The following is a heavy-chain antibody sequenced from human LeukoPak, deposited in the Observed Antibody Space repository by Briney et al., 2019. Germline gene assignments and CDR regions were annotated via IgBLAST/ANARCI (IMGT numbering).Heavy chain of an antibody. J-gene: IGHJ4*02. CDR2: IYHSGST. V-gene: IGHV4-38-2*01. D-gene: IGHD3-22*01. CDR1: GFSISNGYY. Sequence: SETLSLTCAVSGFSISNGYYWGWIRQPPGKGLEWIGSIYHSGSTYYNPSLKSRVTISVDTSKNQFSLKLSSVTAADTAVYHCGRYSSGYYYYFDYWGQGTLVTVSS. CDR3: GRYSSGYYYYFDY.